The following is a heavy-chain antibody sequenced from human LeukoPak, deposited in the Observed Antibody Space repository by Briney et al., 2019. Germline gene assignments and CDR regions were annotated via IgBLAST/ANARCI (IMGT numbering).Heavy chain of an antibody. V-gene: IGHV3-23*01. CDR3: AKDLGRYRNNYFDY. J-gene: IGHJ4*02. CDR1: GFTFNSYA. D-gene: IGHD1-26*01. CDR2: ISGSGGGT. Sequence: GGSLRLSCAASGFTFNSYAMSWVRQAPGKGLEWVATISGSGGGTYYADSVKGRFTISRDDSKNTLYLQMNSLRAEDTAVYYCAKDLGRYRNNYFDYWGQGTLVTVSS.